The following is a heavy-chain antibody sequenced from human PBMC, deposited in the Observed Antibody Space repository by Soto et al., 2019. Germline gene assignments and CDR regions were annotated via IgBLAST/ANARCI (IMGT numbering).Heavy chain of an antibody. CDR3: AKDLYDYVWGSYREDAFDI. CDR2: ISGSGGST. Sequence: VRLFCAASRFTVSSSTVSWVRQAPGKELEWVSAISGSGGSTYYADSVKGRFTISRDNSKNTLYLQMNSLRAEDTAVYYCAKDLYDYVWGSYREDAFDIWGQGTMVTVSS. V-gene: IGHV3-23*01. CDR1: RFTVSSST. J-gene: IGHJ3*02. D-gene: IGHD3-16*02.